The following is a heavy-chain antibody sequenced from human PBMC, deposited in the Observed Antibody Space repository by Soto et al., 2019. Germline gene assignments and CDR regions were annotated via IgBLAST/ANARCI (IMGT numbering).Heavy chain of an antibody. CDR3: ARESEDLTSNFDY. V-gene: IGHV3-21*06. Sequence: GGSLRLSCAASGFTFTRFSMNWVRQAPGKGLEWVSSISSTTNYIYYGDSMKGRFTISRDNAKNSLYLEMNSLRAEDTAAYYCARESEDLTSNFDYWGQGTLVTVSS. CDR2: ISSTTNYI. CDR1: GFTFTRFS. J-gene: IGHJ4*02.